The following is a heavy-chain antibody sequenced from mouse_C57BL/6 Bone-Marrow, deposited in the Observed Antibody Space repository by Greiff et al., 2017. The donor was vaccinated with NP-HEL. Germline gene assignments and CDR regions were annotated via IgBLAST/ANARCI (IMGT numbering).Heavy chain of an antibody. V-gene: IGHV1-81*01. D-gene: IGHD2-3*01. CDR1: GYTFTSYG. J-gene: IGHJ1*03. CDR3: ARGDGRVRYFDV. CDR2: IYPRSGNT. Sequence: VQLQESGAELARPGASVKLSCKASGYTFTSYGISWVKQRTGQGLEWIGEIYPRSGNTYYNEKFKGKATLTADKSTSTAYMELSSLTSEDTAVYFCARGDGRVRYFDVWGTGTTVTVSS.